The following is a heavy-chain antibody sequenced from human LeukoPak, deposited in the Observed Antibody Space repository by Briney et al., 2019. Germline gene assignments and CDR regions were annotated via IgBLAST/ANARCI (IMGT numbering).Heavy chain of an antibody. V-gene: IGHV3-30-3*01. CDR2: ISYDGSNK. Sequence: PGGSLRLSCAASGFTFSSYAMHWVRQAPGKGLERVAVISYDGSNKYYADSVKGRFTISRDNSKNTLYLQMNSLRAEDTAVYYCARDKIAARIFDYWGQGTLVTVSS. CDR1: GFTFSSYA. D-gene: IGHD6-6*01. CDR3: ARDKIAARIFDY. J-gene: IGHJ4*02.